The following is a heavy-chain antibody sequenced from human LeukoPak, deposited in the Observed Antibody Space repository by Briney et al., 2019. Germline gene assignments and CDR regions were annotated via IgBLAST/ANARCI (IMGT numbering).Heavy chain of an antibody. Sequence: GGSLRLSCAASGFTFSSYDMHWVRQATGKGLEWVSAIGTAGDTYYPGSVKGRFTISRENAKNSLYLQMNSLRAGDTAVYYCARDRRNYDYVWGSYRDDAFDIWGQGTMVTVSS. CDR1: GFTFSSYD. V-gene: IGHV3-13*01. J-gene: IGHJ3*02. CDR3: ARDRRNYDYVWGSYRDDAFDI. D-gene: IGHD3-16*02. CDR2: IGTAGDT.